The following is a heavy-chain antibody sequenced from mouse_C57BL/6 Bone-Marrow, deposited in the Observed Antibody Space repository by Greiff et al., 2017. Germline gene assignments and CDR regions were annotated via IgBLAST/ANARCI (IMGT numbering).Heavy chain of an antibody. D-gene: IGHD2-3*01. CDR1: GFTFTDYY. J-gene: IGHJ3*01. Sequence: EVQLMESGGGLVQPGGSLSLSCAASGFTFTDYYMSWVRQPPGKALEWLGFIRNKANGYTTEYSASVKGRFTISRDNSQSILYLQMSALSAEDSATYYCAGYDGSPFAYWGQGTLVTVSA. CDR2: IRNKANGYTT. V-gene: IGHV7-3*01. CDR3: AGYDGSPFAY.